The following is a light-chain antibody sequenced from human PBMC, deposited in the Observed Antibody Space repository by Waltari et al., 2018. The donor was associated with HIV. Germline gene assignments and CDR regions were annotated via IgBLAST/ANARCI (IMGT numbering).Light chain of an antibody. V-gene: IGKV3D-20*01. CDR1: QSVRSSY. CDR2: DAS. J-gene: IGKJ2*01. CDR3: QQYGSTPPYT. Sequence: DIVLTPSPGTLSLSPGERATLSCGASQSVRSSYLAWYQKKPGLAPRLLIYDASSRATGIPDRFSGSGSGTHFALTISRVETEDFAVYYCQQYGSTPPYTFGPGTKLEIK.